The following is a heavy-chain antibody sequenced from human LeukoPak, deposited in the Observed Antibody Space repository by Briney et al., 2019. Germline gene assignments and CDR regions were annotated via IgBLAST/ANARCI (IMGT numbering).Heavy chain of an antibody. CDR1: GFTFSSYG. J-gene: IGHJ4*02. CDR2: ISYDGSNK. D-gene: IGHD2-15*01. CDR3: ARSGYCSGGSCYPIGGFDY. V-gene: IGHV3-30*03. Sequence: GGSLRLSCAASGFTFSSYGMHWVRQAPGKGLEWVAVISYDGSNKYYADSVKGRFTISRDNSKNTLYLQMNSLRAEDTAVYYCARSGYCSGGSCYPIGGFDYWGQGTLVTVSS.